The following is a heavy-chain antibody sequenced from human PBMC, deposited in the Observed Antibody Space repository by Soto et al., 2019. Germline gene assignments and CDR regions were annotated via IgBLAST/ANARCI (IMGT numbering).Heavy chain of an antibody. CDR3: ASYRGAIYFES. CDR1: GRSMSDNY. Sequence: PETLSLTCSVSGRSMSDNYWSWFRQSPDKRLEWLGWVFYGGTDYNPSLGGRGSMSVETSKSQFSLKLTSVTVADTAVSYSASYRGAIYFESWGPGILVTVSS. V-gene: IGHV4-59*01. J-gene: IGHJ4*02. D-gene: IGHD3-16*01. CDR2: VFYGGT.